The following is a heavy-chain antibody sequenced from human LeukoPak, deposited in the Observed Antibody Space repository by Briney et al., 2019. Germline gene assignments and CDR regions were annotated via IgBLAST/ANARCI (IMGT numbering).Heavy chain of an antibody. CDR3: ASGDSSGYYYGEDAFDI. CDR1: GFTFSTYS. V-gene: IGHV3-21*01. CDR2: ISSSSSYI. D-gene: IGHD3-22*01. Sequence: GGSLRLSCAASGFTFSTYSMNWVRQAPGKGLEWVSSISSSSSYIYYADSVKGRFAISRDNAKNSLCLQMNSLRAEDTAVYYCASGDSSGYYYGEDAFDIWGQGTMVTVSS. J-gene: IGHJ3*02.